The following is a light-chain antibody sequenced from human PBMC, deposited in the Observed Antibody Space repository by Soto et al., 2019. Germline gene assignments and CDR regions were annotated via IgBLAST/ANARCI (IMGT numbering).Light chain of an antibody. CDR3: NSWTSFSTSV. CDR1: SSDVGGYNY. CDR2: DVS. J-gene: IGLJ1*01. Sequence: QSVLTQPASVSGSPGQSITISCTGTSSDVGGYNYVSWYQQHPGKAPKLMIYDVSNRPSGVSNRFSGSKSGNTASLTISGLQAEDEADYYCNSWTSFSTSVFGTGTKVTVL. V-gene: IGLV2-14*01.